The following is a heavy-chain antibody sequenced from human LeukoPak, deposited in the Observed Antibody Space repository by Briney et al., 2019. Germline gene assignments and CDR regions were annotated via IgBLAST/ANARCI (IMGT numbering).Heavy chain of an antibody. Sequence: GGSLRLSCAASGFTFSDYYMSWIRQAPGKGLEWVSYISSSGNIIYSADSVKGRFTISRDNAKNSLYLQINSLRAEDTAVYYCAKDANSYSGYDFYFDYWGQGTLVTVSS. CDR2: ISSSGNII. CDR3: AKDANSYSGYDFYFDY. J-gene: IGHJ4*02. D-gene: IGHD5-12*01. V-gene: IGHV3-11*01. CDR1: GFTFSDYY.